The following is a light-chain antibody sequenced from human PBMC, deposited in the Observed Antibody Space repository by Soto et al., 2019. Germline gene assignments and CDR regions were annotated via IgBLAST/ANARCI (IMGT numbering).Light chain of an antibody. V-gene: IGLV2-14*03. CDR1: SSDVGAYNY. J-gene: IGLJ1*01. Sequence: QSALTQPASVSGSPGQSITISCTGTSSDVGAYNYVSWYQQHPGKVPKLMIYDVSDRPSGVSNRFSGSKSGNTASLTISGLQAEDEADYYCSSFTRSNSYVFGTWTKLTVL. CDR2: DVS. CDR3: SSFTRSNSYV.